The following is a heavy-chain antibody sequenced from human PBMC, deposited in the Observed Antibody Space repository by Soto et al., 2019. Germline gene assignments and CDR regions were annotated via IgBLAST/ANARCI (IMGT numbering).Heavy chain of an antibody. CDR3: VRDPGQDEAMDY. Sequence: QVQVVESGGGVVQPGRSLKLSCAASGFTFSNFGIHWVRQAPGKGLEWVAVIWHDGKEKYYAASAKGRPTISRDNWKNSLYLHMNRLRAEDTAVYYCVRDPGQDEAMDYWGQGTLVTVSS. V-gene: IGHV3-33*01. J-gene: IGHJ4*02. CDR1: GFTFSNFG. CDR2: IWHDGKEK.